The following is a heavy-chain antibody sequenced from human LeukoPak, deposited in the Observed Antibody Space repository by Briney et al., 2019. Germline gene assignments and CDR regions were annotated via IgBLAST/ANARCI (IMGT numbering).Heavy chain of an antibody. Sequence: SETLSLTCTVSGGSISSGSYHWGWIRQPPGKGLEWIGSIYYSGSTYYNPSLKSRVTISVDTSKNQFSLKLSSVTAADTAVYYCARGVVAATTGYNWFDPWGQGTLVTVSS. CDR2: IYYSGST. CDR3: ARGVVAATTGYNWFDP. V-gene: IGHV4-39*01. D-gene: IGHD2-15*01. CDR1: GGSISSGSYH. J-gene: IGHJ5*02.